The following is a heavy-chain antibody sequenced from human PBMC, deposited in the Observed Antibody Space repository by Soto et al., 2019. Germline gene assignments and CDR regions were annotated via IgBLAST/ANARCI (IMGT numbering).Heavy chain of an antibody. V-gene: IGHV3-53*01. CDR2: IYADGAT. CDR3: ARDDSFLGAPFHY. D-gene: IGHD3-16*01. Sequence: PGGSLRLSCAASGFTVSSSSMSWVRQAPGKGLEWVSLIYADGATYYGDSVKGRFTISRDTSKNTLSLQMTSLRADDTAVYYCARDDSFLGAPFHYWVQGTLVTVSS. J-gene: IGHJ4*02. CDR1: GFTVSSSS.